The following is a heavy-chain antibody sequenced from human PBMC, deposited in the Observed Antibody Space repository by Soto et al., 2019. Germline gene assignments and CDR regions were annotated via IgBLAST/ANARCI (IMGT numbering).Heavy chain of an antibody. J-gene: IGHJ4*02. CDR2: INPDSGAT. V-gene: IGHV1-2*02. Sequence: HEHLVQSGAEVKRPRASLKVSCEASGYSFTGYYIHWVRQAPGQGLEWMGWINPDSGATNYAQNFQGRVTLTSDTSISTASMDLTRLTSDDTAVYYCARGDYGTGGYPFPYFDYWGQGTLVIVSS. D-gene: IGHD2-8*02. CDR1: GYSFTGYY. CDR3: ARGDYGTGGYPFPYFDY.